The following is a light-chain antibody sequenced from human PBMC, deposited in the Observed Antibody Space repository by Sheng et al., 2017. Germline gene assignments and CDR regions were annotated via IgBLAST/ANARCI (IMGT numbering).Light chain of an antibody. CDR2: DAS. V-gene: IGKV3-15*01. CDR3: LQYNSWPPYS. J-gene: IGKJ2*03. CDR1: LTVYSN. Sequence: IVMTQSPATLSVSPGERATLSCRASLTVYSNLAWYQQKPGQAPRLLIYDASTRATGIPASFSGSGSGTEFTLTINSLQSEDFAVYYCLQYNSWPPYSFGQGTELEIK.